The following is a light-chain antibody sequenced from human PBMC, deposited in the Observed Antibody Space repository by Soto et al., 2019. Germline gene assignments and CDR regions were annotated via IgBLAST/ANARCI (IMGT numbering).Light chain of an antibody. CDR2: AAS. J-gene: IGKJ4*02. Sequence: DLQMTQSPSSLSASVGDRVTITCRASQSISSYLNWYQQKPGKAPKLLIYAASSLQSGVPSRFSGSGSGTDFTLTISRLQPEDFATYYCQQGYSTPTFGGGTKVEIK. V-gene: IGKV1-39*01. CDR1: QSISSY. CDR3: QQGYSTPT.